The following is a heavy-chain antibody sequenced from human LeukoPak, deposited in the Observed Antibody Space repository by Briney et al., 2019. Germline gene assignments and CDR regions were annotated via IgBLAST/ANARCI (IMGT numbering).Heavy chain of an antibody. Sequence: KPSETLSLTCTVSGDSISTSYYWSWLRPPPGRGLEWIGYIYYSGTTNYNPSLKSRVTISVDTSKNQFSLKLTSVTAADTAVYYCAREDPQTTVPEGLDVWGQGTTVTVSS. D-gene: IGHD4-17*01. J-gene: IGHJ6*02. CDR2: IYYSGTT. CDR3: AREDPQTTVPEGLDV. CDR1: GDSISTSYY. V-gene: IGHV4-59*01.